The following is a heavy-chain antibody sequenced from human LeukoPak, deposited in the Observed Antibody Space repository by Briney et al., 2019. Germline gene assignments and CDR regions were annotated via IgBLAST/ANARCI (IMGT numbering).Heavy chain of an antibody. J-gene: IGHJ6*02. V-gene: IGHV3-74*01. D-gene: IGHD3-3*01. CDR2: INSDGSST. CDR1: GFTFSSYD. Sequence: GGSLRLSCAASGFTFSSYDMHWVRQAPGKGLVWVSRINSDGSSTSYADSVKGRFTISRDNAKNTLYLQMNSLRAEDTAVYYCARAYYDFWSGYFPPNYYYYGMDVWGQGTTVTVSS. CDR3: ARAYYDFWSGYFPPNYYYYGMDV.